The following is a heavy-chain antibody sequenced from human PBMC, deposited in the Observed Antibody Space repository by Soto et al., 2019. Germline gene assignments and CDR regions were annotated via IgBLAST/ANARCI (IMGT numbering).Heavy chain of an antibody. J-gene: IGHJ4*02. CDR3: ARVPTGVSGSYDYFDY. Sequence: VQLVQSGAEVKKPGASVKVSCKASGYTFTSYAMHWVRQAPGQRLEWMGWINAGNGNTKYSQKFQGRVTITRDTSASTAYMELSSLRSEDTAVYYCARVPTGVSGSYDYFDYWGQGTLVTVSS. CDR1: GYTFTSYA. V-gene: IGHV1-3*01. D-gene: IGHD3-16*01. CDR2: INAGNGNT.